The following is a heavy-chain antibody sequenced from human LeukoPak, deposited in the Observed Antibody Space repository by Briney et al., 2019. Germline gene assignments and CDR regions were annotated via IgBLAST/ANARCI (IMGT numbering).Heavy chain of an antibody. Sequence: PSETLSLTCTVSGGSISSSSYYWGWIRQPPGKGLEWSGSIYYSGSTYYNPSLKSRVTISVDTSKNQFSLKLSSVTAADTAVYYCATFTYYDFWSGYPAEDYWGQGTLVTVSS. CDR2: IYYSGST. V-gene: IGHV4-39*01. CDR1: GGSISSSSYY. CDR3: ATFTYYDFWSGYPAEDY. J-gene: IGHJ4*02. D-gene: IGHD3-3*01.